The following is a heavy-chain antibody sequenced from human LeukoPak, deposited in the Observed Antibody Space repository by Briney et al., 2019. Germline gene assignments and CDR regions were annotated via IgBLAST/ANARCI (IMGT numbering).Heavy chain of an antibody. CDR1: GYTFTGYY. D-gene: IGHD3-9*01. J-gene: IGHJ5*02. CDR3: ARDSEVLRYFDWLTYNWFDP. Sequence: ASVKVSCKASGYTFTGYYMHWVRRAPGQGLEWMGWINPNSGGTNYAQKFQGRVTMTRDTSISTAYMELSRLRSDDTAVYYCARDSEVLRYFDWLTYNWFDPWGQGTLVTVSS. CDR2: INPNSGGT. V-gene: IGHV1-2*02.